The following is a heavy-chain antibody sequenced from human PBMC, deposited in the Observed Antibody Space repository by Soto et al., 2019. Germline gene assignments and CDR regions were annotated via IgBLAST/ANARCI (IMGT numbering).Heavy chain of an antibody. V-gene: IGHV4-39*07. D-gene: IGHD1-26*01. CDR2: IYHTGST. J-gene: IGHJ6*02. Sequence: SSETLSLTCTVSGGSISSRGYYWGWIRQPPGKGLEWIGEIYHTGSTKYNPSLKNRVTISVDKSNNEFSLNLKSVIAADTAVYYCARVSGSYYYGMDVWGQGTTVTVSS. CDR1: GGSISSRGYY. CDR3: ARVSGSYYYGMDV.